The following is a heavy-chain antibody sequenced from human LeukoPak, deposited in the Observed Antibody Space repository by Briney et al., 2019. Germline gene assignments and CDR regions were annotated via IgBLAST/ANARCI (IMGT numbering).Heavy chain of an antibody. CDR3: ARGGYQDAFDI. J-gene: IGHJ3*02. CDR2: ISSSSSYI. D-gene: IGHD2-2*01. CDR1: GFIFSSYS. V-gene: IGHV3-21*01. Sequence: GGSLRLSCAASGFIFSSYSMNWVRQAPGKGLEWVSSISSSSSYIYYADSVKGRFTISRDNAKNSLYLQMNSLRAEDTAVYYCARGGYQDAFDIWGQGTMVTVSS.